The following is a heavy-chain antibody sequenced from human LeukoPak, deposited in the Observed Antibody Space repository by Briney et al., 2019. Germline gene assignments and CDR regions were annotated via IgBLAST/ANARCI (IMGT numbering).Heavy chain of an antibody. J-gene: IGHJ5*02. CDR2: INPNSGGT. CDR3: ARRGVRGVIGYNWFDP. Sequence: ASVKVSCKASGYTFTGYYMHWVRQAPGQGLEWMGWINPNSGGTNYAQKFQGRVTMTRDTSISTAYMELSRLRSDDTAVYYCARRGVRGVIGYNWFDPWGQGTLVTVSS. CDR1: GYTFTGYY. D-gene: IGHD3-10*01. V-gene: IGHV1-2*02.